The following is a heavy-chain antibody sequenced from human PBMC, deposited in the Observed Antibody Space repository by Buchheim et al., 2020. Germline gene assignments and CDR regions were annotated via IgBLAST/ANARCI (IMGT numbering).Heavy chain of an antibody. Sequence: QVQLVQSGAEVKKPGASVKVSCKASGYTFTSYYMHWVRQAPGQGLEWMGIINPSGGSTSYAQKFQGRVTMTSDTSTSTVYMELSSLRSEDTAVYYCARDSYYYDSSGNNSGYFDYWGQGTL. J-gene: IGHJ4*03. CDR2: INPSGGST. CDR1: GYTFTSYY. D-gene: IGHD3-22*01. CDR3: ARDSYYYDSSGNNSGYFDY. V-gene: IGHV1-46*01.